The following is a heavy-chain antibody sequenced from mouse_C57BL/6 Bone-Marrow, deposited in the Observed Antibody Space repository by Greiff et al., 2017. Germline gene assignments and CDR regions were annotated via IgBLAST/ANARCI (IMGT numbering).Heavy chain of an antibody. J-gene: IGHJ1*03. Sequence: EVKVVESGGGLVQPGGSLKLSCAASGFTFSDYGMAWVRQAPRKGPEWVAFISNLAYSIYYADTVTGRFTISRENAKNTLYLEMSSLRSEDTAMYYCARQGDYGSSYRYFDVWGTGTTVTVSS. V-gene: IGHV5-15*01. D-gene: IGHD1-1*01. CDR3: ARQGDYGSSYRYFDV. CDR2: ISNLAYSI. CDR1: GFTFSDYG.